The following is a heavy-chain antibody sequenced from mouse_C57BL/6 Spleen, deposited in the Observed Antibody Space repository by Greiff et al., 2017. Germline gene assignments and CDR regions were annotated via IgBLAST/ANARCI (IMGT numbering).Heavy chain of an antibody. CDR2: IWRGGST. Sequence: QVQLKASGPGLVQPSQSLSITCTVSGFSLTSSGVHWVRQSPGKGLEWLGVIWRGGSTDYNAAFISRQSISKDNSKSQVLFKMNSLQADDTAIYYCARKGGYYDYDGYAMDYWGQGTSVTVDS. V-gene: IGHV2-2*01. CDR3: ARKGGYYDYDGYAMDY. D-gene: IGHD2-4*01. CDR1: GFSLTSSG. J-gene: IGHJ4*01.